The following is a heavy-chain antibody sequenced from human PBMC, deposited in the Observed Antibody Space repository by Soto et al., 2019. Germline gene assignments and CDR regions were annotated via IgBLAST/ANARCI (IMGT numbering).Heavy chain of an antibody. J-gene: IGHJ5*02. Sequence: SETLSLTCSVSGVSVSSPSFYWAWVRQSPGKGLEWIGSLYYIGSDYYSPSLKSRITISADSSRNQFSLKLASVTAADTGLYFCTRQTTGGYPPHEFDPWGQGALVTVSS. CDR2: LYYIGSD. V-gene: IGHV4-39*01. CDR1: GVSVSSPSFY. D-gene: IGHD2-15*01. CDR3: TRQTTGGYPPHEFDP.